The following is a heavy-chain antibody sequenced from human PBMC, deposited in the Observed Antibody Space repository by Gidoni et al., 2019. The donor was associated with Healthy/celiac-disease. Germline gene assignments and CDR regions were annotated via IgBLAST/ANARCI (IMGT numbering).Heavy chain of an antibody. CDR2: ISWNSNTI. CDR1: GFTYDDYA. CDR3: AKDKYSYGLRPLSDY. J-gene: IGHJ4*02. V-gene: IGHV3-9*01. D-gene: IGHD5-18*01. Sequence: EVQLVESGGGLVQPGRSLRLSCVASGFTYDDYAMHWVRQAPGKGLEYVSGISWNSNTIGYADSVKGRFTISRDNAKNSLYLQMNSLRPEDTALYYCAKDKYSYGLRPLSDYWGQGTLVTVSS.